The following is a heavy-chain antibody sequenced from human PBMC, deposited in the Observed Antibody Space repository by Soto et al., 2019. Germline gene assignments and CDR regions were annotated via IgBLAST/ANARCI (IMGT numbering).Heavy chain of an antibody. V-gene: IGHV4-39*01. J-gene: IGHJ4*02. D-gene: IGHD2-2*01. CDR2: IYYSGST. Sequence: SETLSLTCTVSGGSISSSSYYWGWIRQNPGKGLEWIGSIYYSGSTYYNPSLKSRVTISVDTSKNQFSLKLSSVTAADTAVYYCARLFQYQLLSFDYWGQGTLVTVSS. CDR3: ARLFQYQLLSFDY. CDR1: GGSISSSSYY.